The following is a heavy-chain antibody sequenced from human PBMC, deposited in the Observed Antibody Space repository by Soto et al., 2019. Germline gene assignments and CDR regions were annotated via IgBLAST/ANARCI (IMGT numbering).Heavy chain of an antibody. D-gene: IGHD6-25*01. CDR1: GGSISNNDYA. V-gene: IGHV4-39*07. Sequence: PSETLSLTCTVSGGSISNNDYAWGWIRQPPGKGLEWIGDICYSGTTHYNPSLKSRVTISVDTSKNQFSLKLSSVTAADTAVYYCARGIGSASDYWGQETLVTVSS. CDR2: ICYSGTT. J-gene: IGHJ4*02. CDR3: ARGIGSASDY.